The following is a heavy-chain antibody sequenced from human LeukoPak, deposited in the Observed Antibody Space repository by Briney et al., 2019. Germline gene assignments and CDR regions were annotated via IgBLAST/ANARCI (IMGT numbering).Heavy chain of an antibody. J-gene: IGHJ4*02. CDR1: GGSFSGYY. D-gene: IGHD3-22*01. V-gene: IGHV4-34*01. Sequence: SETLSLTCAVYGGSFSGYYWSWIRQPPGKGLEWIGEINHSGSTNYNPSLKSRVTISVDTSKNQFSLKLSSVTAADTAVYYCARGDYDGSGYPHLFDYWGQGTLVTVSS. CDR3: ARGDYDGSGYPHLFDY. CDR2: INHSGST.